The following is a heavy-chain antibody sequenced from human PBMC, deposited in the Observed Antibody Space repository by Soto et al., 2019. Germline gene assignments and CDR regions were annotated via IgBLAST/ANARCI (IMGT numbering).Heavy chain of an antibody. D-gene: IGHD5-12*01. Sequence: GGSLRLSCAASGFTFGAYWMHWVRQDPGKGLVWVSRINTDGGSTNYADSVKGRFTISRDNAKNTLYLQMNSLRAEDTGVYFCARDLLTYSGFDFRGQGTLVTVS. CDR2: INTDGGST. J-gene: IGHJ4*02. CDR3: ARDLLTYSGFDF. V-gene: IGHV3-74*01. CDR1: GFTFGAYW.